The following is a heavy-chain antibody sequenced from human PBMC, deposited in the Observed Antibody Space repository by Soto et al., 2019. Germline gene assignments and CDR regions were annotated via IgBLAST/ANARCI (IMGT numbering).Heavy chain of an antibody. J-gene: IGHJ5*02. Sequence: SETLSLTCAVYGGSFSGYYWSWIRQPPGKGLEWIGEINHSGSTNYNPSLKSRVTISVDTSKNQFSLKLSSVTAADTAVYYCARGNGRKMGWFDPWGQGTLVTVSS. CDR2: INHSGST. V-gene: IGHV4-34*01. CDR3: ARGNGRKMGWFDP. D-gene: IGHD2-8*01. CDR1: GGSFSGYY.